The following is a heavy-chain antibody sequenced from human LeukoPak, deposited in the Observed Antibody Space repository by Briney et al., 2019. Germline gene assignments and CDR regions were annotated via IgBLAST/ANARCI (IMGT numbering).Heavy chain of an antibody. V-gene: IGHV3-23*01. CDR2: ISGGCGST. CDR3: AKDGPDTAMVGPFDY. D-gene: IGHD5-18*01. Sequence: PGGSLRLSCAASGFTFSSYAMSWVRQAPGEVREWVAAISGGCGSTYYPDSVKGRFTISRDNSKNTLYLQMNSLRAEDTAVYYCAKDGPDTAMVGPFDYWGQGTLVTVSS. J-gene: IGHJ4*02. CDR1: GFTFSSYA.